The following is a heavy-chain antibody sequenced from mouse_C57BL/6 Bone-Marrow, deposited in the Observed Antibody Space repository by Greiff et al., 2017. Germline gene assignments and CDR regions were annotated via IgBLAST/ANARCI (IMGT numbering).Heavy chain of an antibody. J-gene: IGHJ1*03. Sequence: EVKLVESGGGLVQPGGSLKLSCAASGFTFSDYYMYWVRQTPEERLEWVAYISNGGGSTYYPDTVKGRFTLSRDNAKNTLYLQMSRLKSEDTAMYYCARHWNYSYFDVWGTGTTVTVS. CDR2: ISNGGGST. CDR1: GFTFSDYY. V-gene: IGHV5-12*01. CDR3: ARHWNYSYFDV.